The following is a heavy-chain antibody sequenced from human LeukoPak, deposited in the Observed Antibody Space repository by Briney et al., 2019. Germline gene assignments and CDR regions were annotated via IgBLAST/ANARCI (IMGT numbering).Heavy chain of an antibody. J-gene: IGHJ4*02. V-gene: IGHV1-46*01. CDR1: GYTFTSYH. Sequence: ASVKVSCKASGYTFTSYHMHWERQAPGQGPEWMGLINLSGGSTTYAQRFQGRVTLTRDTSTSTVYMELSSLRSEDTAVYYCARDYVDDIPMIKDYWGQGTLVTVSS. CDR2: INLSGGST. D-gene: IGHD2-8*01. CDR3: ARDYVDDIPMIKDY.